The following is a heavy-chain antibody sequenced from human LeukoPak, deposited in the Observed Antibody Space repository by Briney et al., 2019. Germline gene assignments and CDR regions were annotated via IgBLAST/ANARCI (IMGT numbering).Heavy chain of an antibody. V-gene: IGHV1-2*02. CDR3: AREVVAALRPRRQRNWFDP. Sequence: ASVKVSCKASGYTFTGYYLHWVRQAPGQGLEWMGWINPNSGGTTYAQTFQGRVTMTRDTSISTAYMELSRLRSDDTAVYYCAREVVAALRPRRQRNWFDPWGQGTLVTVPS. CDR1: GYTFTGYY. J-gene: IGHJ5*02. CDR2: INPNSGGT. D-gene: IGHD2-15*01.